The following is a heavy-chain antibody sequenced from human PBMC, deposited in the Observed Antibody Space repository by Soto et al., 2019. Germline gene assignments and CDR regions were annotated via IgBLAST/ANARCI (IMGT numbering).Heavy chain of an antibody. CDR1: GGSISSGGYY. V-gene: IGHV4-31*03. CDR2: IYYSGST. CDR3: AREVGSRYGMDV. D-gene: IGHD6-13*01. J-gene: IGHJ6*02. Sequence: TLSLTCTVSGGSISSGGYYWSWIRQHPGKGLEWIGYIYYSGSTYYNPSLKSRVTISVDTSKNQFSLKLSSVTAADTAVYYCAREVGSRYGMDVWGQGTTVTVSS.